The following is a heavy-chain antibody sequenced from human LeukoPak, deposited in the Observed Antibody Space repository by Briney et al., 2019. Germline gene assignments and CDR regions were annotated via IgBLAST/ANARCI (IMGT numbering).Heavy chain of an antibody. CDR1: GFTFSSYG. CDR3: AKGGRYSSGWYYVLTVDY. CDR2: IWYDGSNK. V-gene: IGHV3-33*06. D-gene: IGHD6-19*01. Sequence: GRSLRLSCAASGFTFSSYGMHWVGQAPGKGLEGVAVIWYDGSNKYYADSVKGRFTISKDNSKNTLYLHMNSPRAEDTAVYYCAKGGRYSSGWYYVLTVDYWGQGTLVTVSS. J-gene: IGHJ4*02.